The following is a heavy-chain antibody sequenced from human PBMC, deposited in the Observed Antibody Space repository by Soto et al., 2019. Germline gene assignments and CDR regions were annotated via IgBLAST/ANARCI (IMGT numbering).Heavy chain of an antibody. Sequence: GGSLRLSCAASGFTFSSYGMHWVRQALGKGLEWVAVISYDGSNKYYADSVKGRFTISRDNSKNTLYLQMNSLRAEDTAVYYCAKDGYYYDSSGYLSWGQGTLVTVSS. CDR1: GFTFSSYG. CDR2: ISYDGSNK. V-gene: IGHV3-30*18. J-gene: IGHJ5*02. D-gene: IGHD3-22*01. CDR3: AKDGYYYDSSGYLS.